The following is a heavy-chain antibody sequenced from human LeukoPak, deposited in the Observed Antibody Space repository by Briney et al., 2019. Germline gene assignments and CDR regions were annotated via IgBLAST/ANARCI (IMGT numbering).Heavy chain of an antibody. CDR1: GFTFSSYS. CDR3: ARDHCSSNSCYPS. V-gene: IGHV3-21*01. CDR2: ISSSSSYI. J-gene: IGHJ5*02. D-gene: IGHD2-2*01. Sequence: AGGSLRLSCAASGFTFSSYSMNWVRQAPGKGLEWVSSISSSSSYIYYADSVKGRFTISRDNAKNSLYLQMNSLRAEDTAVYYCARDHCSSNSCYPSWGQGTLVTVSS.